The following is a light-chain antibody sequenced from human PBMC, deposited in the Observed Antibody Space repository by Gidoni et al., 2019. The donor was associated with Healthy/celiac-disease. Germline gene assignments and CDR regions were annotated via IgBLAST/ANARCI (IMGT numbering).Light chain of an antibody. CDR1: QSISSY. CDR2: AAS. CDR3: QQSYSTLRT. J-gene: IGKJ1*01. Sequence: GDRVTITCRASQSISSYLNWYQQKPGKAPKLLIYAASSLQSGVPSRFSGSGSGTAFTLTISSLQPEDFATYYCQQSYSTLRTFGQGTKVEIK. V-gene: IGKV1-39*01.